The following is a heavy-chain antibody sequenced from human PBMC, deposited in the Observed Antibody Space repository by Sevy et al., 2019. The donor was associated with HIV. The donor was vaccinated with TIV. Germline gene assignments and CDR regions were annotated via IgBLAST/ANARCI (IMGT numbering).Heavy chain of an antibody. V-gene: IGHV3-23*01. D-gene: IGHD3-10*01. CDR3: ANLYGSGSYRDYYYGMDV. CDR2: ISGSGGST. J-gene: IGHJ6*02. Sequence: GGSLRLSCAASGFTFSSYAMSWVRQAPGKGLEWVSAISGSGGSTYYADSVKDQFTISRDNSKNTLYLQMNSLRAEDTAVDDGANLYGSGSYRDYYYGMDVWGQGTTVTVSS. CDR1: GFTFSSYA.